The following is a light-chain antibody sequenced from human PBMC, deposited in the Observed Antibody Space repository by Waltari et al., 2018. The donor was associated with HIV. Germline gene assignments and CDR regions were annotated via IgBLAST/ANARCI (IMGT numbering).Light chain of an antibody. V-gene: IGLV1-40*01. CDR3: QSYDIALGGFFV. Sequence: QSVLTQPPSVSGAPGQSVTISCSGSASNIGTNYDVNWYQHFPGAAPKLLIFGDYKRPSGVPDRFSGSKSGTSASLAITGLQPEDEAEYYCQSYDIALGGFFVFGTGTTVTVL. CDR2: GDY. CDR1: ASNIGTNYD. J-gene: IGLJ1*01.